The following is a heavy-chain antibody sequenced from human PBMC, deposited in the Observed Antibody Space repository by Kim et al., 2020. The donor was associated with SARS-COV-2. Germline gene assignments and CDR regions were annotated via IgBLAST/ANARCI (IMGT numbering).Heavy chain of an antibody. J-gene: IGHJ4*02. Sequence: KPDGGTADYAAPVKGRFTISRDDSKHTLYLLMNSLKTEDSGVYYCTTVSMRWGQGTLVTVSS. D-gene: IGHD2-2*01. V-gene: IGHV3-15*01. CDR2: KPDGGTA. CDR3: TTVSMR.